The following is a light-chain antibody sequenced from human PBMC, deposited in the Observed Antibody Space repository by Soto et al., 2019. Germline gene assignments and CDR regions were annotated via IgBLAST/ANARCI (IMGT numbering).Light chain of an antibody. CDR2: DAY. J-gene: IGKJ1*01. CDR3: QQQDNLWT. Sequence: DIQMTQSPSSLSASVGDRVTITCQASQDISNSLNWYQQKPGKAPKLLIFDAYNLETRVSLRFSGSGSGTDFTFTISSLQPEDIATYYFQQQDNLWTFGQGTNVELK. CDR1: QDISNS. V-gene: IGKV1-33*01.